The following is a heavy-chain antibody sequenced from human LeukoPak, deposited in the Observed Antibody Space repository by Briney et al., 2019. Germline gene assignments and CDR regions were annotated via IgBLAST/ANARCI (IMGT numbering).Heavy chain of an antibody. V-gene: IGHV4-38-2*02. J-gene: IGHJ6*03. CDR1: GYSISSGYY. CDR2: IYYSGST. Sequence: PSETLSLTCTVSGYSISSGYYWGWIRQPPGKGLEWIGYIYYSGSTNYNPSLKSRVTISVDTSKNQFSLKLSSVTAADTAVYYCASSGYAFYYMDVWGKGTTVTISS. CDR3: ASSGYAFYYMDV. D-gene: IGHD5-12*01.